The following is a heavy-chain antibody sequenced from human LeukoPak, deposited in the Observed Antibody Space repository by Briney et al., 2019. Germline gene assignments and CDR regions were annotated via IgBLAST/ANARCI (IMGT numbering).Heavy chain of an antibody. V-gene: IGHV1-2*02. CDR2: IGPHSTFT. CDR1: GPTFTDHY. CDR3: VREGEGPLSKDFDY. Sequence: ASMKVSCKSSGPTFTDHYIHWVRQGPGQGLEWMGYIGPHSTFTSSPQEFQGRVTMTRDASMSTAYMELTRLTSDDTAVYYCVREGEGPLSKDFDYWGQGTLVTVSS. D-gene: IGHD2/OR15-2a*01. J-gene: IGHJ4*02.